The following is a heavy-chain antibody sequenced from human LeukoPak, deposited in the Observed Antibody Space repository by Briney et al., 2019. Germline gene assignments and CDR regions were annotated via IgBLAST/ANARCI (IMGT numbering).Heavy chain of an antibody. CDR3: AKGSAVEWYYDFWSGYRPTGDGMDV. Sequence: GRSLRLSCAASGFTFSSYGMHWVRQAPGKGLEWVAVISYDGSNKYYADSVKGRFTISRDNSKNTLYLQMNSLRAEDTAVYYCAKGSAVEWYYDFWSGYRPTGDGMDVWGQGTTVTVSS. V-gene: IGHV3-30*18. CDR2: ISYDGSNK. J-gene: IGHJ6*02. CDR1: GFTFSSYG. D-gene: IGHD3-3*01.